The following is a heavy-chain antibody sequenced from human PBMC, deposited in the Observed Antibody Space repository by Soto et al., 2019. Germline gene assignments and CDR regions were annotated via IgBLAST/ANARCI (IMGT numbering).Heavy chain of an antibody. D-gene: IGHD6-13*01. Sequence: EVQLLESGGGLVQPGGSLRLSCAASGFTFSSYAMSWVRQAPGKGLEWVSAISGSGGSTYYADSVKGRFTISRDNSKNTLYLQMNSLRAEDTAVYYCAKEQGAAAGPYYYYGMDVWGQGTTVTVSS. CDR2: ISGSGGST. V-gene: IGHV3-23*01. CDR3: AKEQGAAAGPYYYYGMDV. J-gene: IGHJ6*02. CDR1: GFTFSSYA.